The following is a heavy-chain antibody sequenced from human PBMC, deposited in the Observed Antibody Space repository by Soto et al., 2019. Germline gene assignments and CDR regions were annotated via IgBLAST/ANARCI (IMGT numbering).Heavy chain of an antibody. V-gene: IGHV6-1*01. CDR1: GDSVSSNTAA. CDR2: TYYRSNWRH. J-gene: IGHJ4*02. CDR3: ARGVAGSGFDL. Sequence: SQTLSLTCAISGDSVSSNTAAWNWVRSSPSRGLEWLGRTYYRSNWRHDYAVSVRSRITVNPDTSKNHFSLQLNSVTPDDTAVYYCARGVAGSGFDLWGQGTLVTVSS. D-gene: IGHD6-19*01.